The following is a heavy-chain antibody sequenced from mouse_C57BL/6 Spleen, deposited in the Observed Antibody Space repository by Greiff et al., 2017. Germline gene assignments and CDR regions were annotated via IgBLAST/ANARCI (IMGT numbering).Heavy chain of an antibody. J-gene: IGHJ3*01. CDR3: EKSKDYGTTPFAY. CDR2: IYPGSGST. Sequence: QVQLQQPGAELVKPGASVKMSCKASGYTFNSYWIPWVKQRPGQGLEWIGGIYPGSGSTNYNEKFKNKATLTVDTSSSTAYMQLSSLTSANSAVFYCEKSKDYGTTPFAYWGQGTLVTVSA. V-gene: IGHV1-55*01. D-gene: IGHD2-4*01. CDR1: GYTFNSYW.